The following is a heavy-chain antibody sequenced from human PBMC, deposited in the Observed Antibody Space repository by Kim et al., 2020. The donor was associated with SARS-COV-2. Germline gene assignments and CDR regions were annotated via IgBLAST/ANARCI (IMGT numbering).Heavy chain of an antibody. CDR3: ARDWVLGDEMATI. Sequence: HPALTRRVTMSGDTSKTQFSLKLSSVTAADTAVYYCARDWVLGDEMATIWGQGTLVTVSS. V-gene: IGHV4-4*06. D-gene: IGHD5-12*01. J-gene: IGHJ4*02.